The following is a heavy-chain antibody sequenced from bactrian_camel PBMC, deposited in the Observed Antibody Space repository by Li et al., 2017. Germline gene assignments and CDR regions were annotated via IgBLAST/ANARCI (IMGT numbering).Heavy chain of an antibody. V-gene: IGHV3S31*01. CDR2: LYTAGDST. D-gene: IGHD1*01. CDR1: GYDYSSGC. Sequence: VQLVESGGGSVQAGGSLRLSCVATGYDYSSGCGGWIRQAPGQKREAIAALYTAGDSTFYADSVKGRFTISQDNAKKTVYLQMNNLKPEDTAMYYCAVKGGPWNCAARFVAGFGYYGQGTQVTVS. J-gene: IGHJ4*01.